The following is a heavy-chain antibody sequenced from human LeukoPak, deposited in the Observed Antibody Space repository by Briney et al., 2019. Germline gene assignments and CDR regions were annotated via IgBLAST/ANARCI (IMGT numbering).Heavy chain of an antibody. D-gene: IGHD6-19*01. V-gene: IGHV1-69*04. Sequence: SVRVSCKASGGTFSSYAISWVRQAPGQGLEWMGRIIPILGIANYAQKFQGRVTITADKSTSTAYMELSSLRSEDTAVYYCARVLESSGWYYFDYWGQGTLVTVSS. CDR2: IIPILGIA. J-gene: IGHJ4*02. CDR1: GGTFSSYA. CDR3: ARVLESSGWYYFDY.